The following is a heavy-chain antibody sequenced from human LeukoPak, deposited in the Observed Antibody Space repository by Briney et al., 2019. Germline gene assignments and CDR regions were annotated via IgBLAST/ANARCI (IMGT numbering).Heavy chain of an antibody. CDR3: ARQQLWLDY. CDR2: ISSSGSTT. J-gene: IGHJ4*02. Sequence: KAGGSLRLSCAASGFTFSDYYMTWIRQAPGKGPEWVSYISSSGSTTNYADSVWGRFTISRDNAKNSVFLQMNGLRPEDTAVYCCARQQLWLDYWGQGALVSVSS. CDR1: GFTFSDYY. V-gene: IGHV3-11*01. D-gene: IGHD2-21*01.